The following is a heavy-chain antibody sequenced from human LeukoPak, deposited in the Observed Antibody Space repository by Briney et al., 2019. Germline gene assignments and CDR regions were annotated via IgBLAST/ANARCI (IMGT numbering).Heavy chain of an antibody. J-gene: IGHJ3*01. CDR3: ARDLRTHYYDSSGY. V-gene: IGHV1-2*02. CDR1: GYTFTGYY. D-gene: IGHD3-22*01. CDR2: INPNSGGT. Sequence: ASXXVSCKASGYTFTGYYMHWVRQAPGQGLEWMGWINPNSGGTNYAQKFQGRVTMTRDTSISTAYMELSRLRSDDTAVYYCARDLRTHYYDSSGYWGQGTMVTVSS.